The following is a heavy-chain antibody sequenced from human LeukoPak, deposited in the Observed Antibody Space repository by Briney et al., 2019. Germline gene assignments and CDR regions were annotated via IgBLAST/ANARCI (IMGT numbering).Heavy chain of an antibody. V-gene: IGHV2-70*11. J-gene: IGHJ3*02. Sequence: SGPALVKPTQTLTLTCTFSGFSLSTTGMCVSWIRQPPGKALEWLARISWDNDKYYTTSLKTRLTISKDTSKNQVVLTMTNMDPVDTATYYCARMRPGTDSAFDIWGQGTMVTVSS. CDR1: GFSLSTTGMC. CDR2: ISWDNDK. CDR3: ARMRPGTDSAFDI.